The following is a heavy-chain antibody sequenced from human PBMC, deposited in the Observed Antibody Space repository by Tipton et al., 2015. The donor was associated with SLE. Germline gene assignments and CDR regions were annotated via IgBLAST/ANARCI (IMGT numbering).Heavy chain of an antibody. Sequence: TLSLTCTVSGGSISGYYWGWIRQPPGKGLEWIGSIYHSGSTYYNPSLKSRVTISVDTSKNQFSLKLSSVTAADTAVYYCAGVGMDYYDSGNDAFDIWGQGTMVTVSS. D-gene: IGHD3-22*01. J-gene: IGHJ3*02. CDR3: AGVGMDYYDSGNDAFDI. CDR1: GGSISGYY. V-gene: IGHV4-38-2*02. CDR2: IYHSGST.